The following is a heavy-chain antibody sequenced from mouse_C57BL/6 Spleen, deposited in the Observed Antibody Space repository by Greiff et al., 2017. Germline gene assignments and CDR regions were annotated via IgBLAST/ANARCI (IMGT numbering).Heavy chain of an antibody. CDR3: TREGSYDYGGGGYFDY. Sequence: EVMLVESGEGLVKPGGSLKLSCAASGFTFSSYAMSWVRQTPEKRLEWVAYISSGGDYIYYADTVKGRFTISRDNARNTLYLQMSSLKSEDTAMYYCTREGSYDYGGGGYFDYWGQGTTLTVSS. V-gene: IGHV5-9-1*02. CDR2: ISSGGDYI. CDR1: GFTFSSYA. J-gene: IGHJ2*01. D-gene: IGHD2-4*01.